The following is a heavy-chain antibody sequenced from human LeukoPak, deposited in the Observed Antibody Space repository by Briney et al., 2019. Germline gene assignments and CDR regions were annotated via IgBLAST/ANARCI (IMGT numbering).Heavy chain of an antibody. V-gene: IGHV3-9*01. CDR3: AKVAGYQLHEYYFDY. Sequence: PGRSLRLSCAASGFTFDDYAMHWVRQAPGKGLGWVSGISWNSGSIGYADSVKGRFTISRDNAKNSLYLQMNSLRAEDTALYYCAKVAGYQLHEYYFDYWGQGTLVTVSS. CDR1: GFTFDDYA. D-gene: IGHD2-2*01. J-gene: IGHJ4*02. CDR2: ISWNSGSI.